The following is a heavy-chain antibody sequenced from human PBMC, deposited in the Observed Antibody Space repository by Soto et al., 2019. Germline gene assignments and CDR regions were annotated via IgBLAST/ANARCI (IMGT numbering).Heavy chain of an antibody. CDR1: GGTFSSYT. D-gene: IGHD6-19*01. CDR2: IIPILGIA. J-gene: IGHJ6*03. CDR3: ARDGEYSSGWYGEVSYYYYMDV. V-gene: IGHV1-69*04. Sequence: SVKVSCKASGGTFSSYTISWVRQAPGQGLEWMGRIIPILGIANYAQKFQGRVTITADKSTSAAYMELSSLRSEDTAVYYCARDGEYSSGWYGEVSYYYYMDVWGKGTTVTVSS.